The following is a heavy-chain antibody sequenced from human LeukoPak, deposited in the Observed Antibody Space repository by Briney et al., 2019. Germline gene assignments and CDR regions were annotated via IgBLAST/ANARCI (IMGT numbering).Heavy chain of an antibody. CDR3: IRVWDSCAPRAFDI. D-gene: IGHD1-26*01. CDR1: GFTFSGSA. J-gene: IGHJ3*02. V-gene: IGHV3-73*01. CDR2: IRSKANSYAT. Sequence: GGYLRLSCAASGFTFSGSAMHWVRQASGRGLEWVGRIRSKANSYATAYAASVKGRFTISRDDSKNTAYLQMNSLKTEDTAVYYCIRVWDSCAPRAFDIGGEGTLVTVSS.